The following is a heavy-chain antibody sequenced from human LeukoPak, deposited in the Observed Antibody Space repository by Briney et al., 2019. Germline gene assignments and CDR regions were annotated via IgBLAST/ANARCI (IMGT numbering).Heavy chain of an antibody. CDR3: ARDHAYRTDY. V-gene: IGHV3-7*01. D-gene: IGHD2-2*01. J-gene: IGHJ4*02. CDR1: VVSLSNDW. Sequence: PGGSLRLSCAASVVSLSNDWMCWVRQAPGKGLEWVANINQEESKKYYVDSVRGRFTISRDNAKNSLYLQMSRLRAKDTAVYYCARDHAYRTDYWGQGTLVTVSS. CDR2: INQEESKK.